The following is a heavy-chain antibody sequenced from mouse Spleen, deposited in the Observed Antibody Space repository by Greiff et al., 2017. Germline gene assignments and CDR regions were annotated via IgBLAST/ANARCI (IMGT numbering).Heavy chain of an antibody. CDR1: GFSLTSYG. V-gene: IGHV2-2*02. D-gene: IGHD1-1*01. CDR2: IWSGGST. Sequence: VKLMESGPGLVQPSQSLSITCTVSGFSLTSYGVHWVRQSPGKGLEWLGVIWSGGSTDYNAAFISRLSISKDNSKSQVFFKMNSLQANDTAIYYCAKLLRYYAMDYWGQGTSVTVSS. CDR3: AKLLRYYAMDY. J-gene: IGHJ4*01.